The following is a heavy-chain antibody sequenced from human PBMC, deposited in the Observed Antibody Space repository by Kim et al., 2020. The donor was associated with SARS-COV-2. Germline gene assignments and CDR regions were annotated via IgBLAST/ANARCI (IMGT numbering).Heavy chain of an antibody. CDR2: IVHSDGSS. Sequence: GGSLRLSCAASGFTFASYDMTWVRQAPGKGLEWVAGIVHSDGSSYYADSVKGRFTISRDNSKNTLYLQMNSLSADDTAVYYCSKDLPHATFEYWGQGTLVTVSS. V-gene: IGHV3-23*01. CDR1: GFTFASYD. CDR3: SKDLPHATFEY. J-gene: IGHJ4*02.